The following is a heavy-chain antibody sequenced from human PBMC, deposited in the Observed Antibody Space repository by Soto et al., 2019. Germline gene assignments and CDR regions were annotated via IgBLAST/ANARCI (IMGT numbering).Heavy chain of an antibody. D-gene: IGHD5-18*01. CDR1: GFTFSSYA. V-gene: IGHV3-23*01. CDR3: AKDSATAMATDY. CDR2: ISGRGGST. Sequence: GGSLRLSCAASGFTFSSYAMSWVRQAPGEGLEWVSAISGRGGSTYYADSVKGGGTISRDNSKNTLYLQMNSLRAEDTAVYYCAKDSATAMATDYWGPGTLVPVSS. J-gene: IGHJ4*02.